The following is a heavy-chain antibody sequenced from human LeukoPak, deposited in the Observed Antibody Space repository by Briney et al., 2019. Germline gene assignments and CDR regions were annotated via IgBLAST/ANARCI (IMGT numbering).Heavy chain of an antibody. D-gene: IGHD1-26*01. CDR1: GFTFSSYA. J-gene: IGHJ6*03. CDR3: AKEGGSYYYYYYMDV. CDR2: ISGRDDST. V-gene: IGHV3-23*01. Sequence: GGSLRLSCAASGFTFSSYAMSWVRQAPGKGLEWVSAISGRDDSTYYADSVKGRFTISRDNSKNTLYLQMNSLRAEDTAVYYCAKEGGSYYYYYYMDVWGKGTTVTISS.